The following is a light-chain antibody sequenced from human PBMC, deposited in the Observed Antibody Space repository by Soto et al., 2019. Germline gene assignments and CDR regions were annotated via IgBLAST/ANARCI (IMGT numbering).Light chain of an antibody. CDR2: AAS. V-gene: IGKV1-5*01. CDR3: QQYKTDST. CDR1: QSIGTW. Sequence: DIQMTQSPSTLSASVGDRVTITCRASQSIGTWLAWYQQIPGRAPKILIHAASVLESGVPSRFSGSGSATEFTLTFSRLQPDDFATYYFQQYKTDSTFGQGTKVEIK. J-gene: IGKJ1*01.